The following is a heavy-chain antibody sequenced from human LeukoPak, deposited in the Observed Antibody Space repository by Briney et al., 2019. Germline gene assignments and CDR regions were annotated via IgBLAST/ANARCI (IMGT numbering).Heavy chain of an antibody. D-gene: IGHD2-8*01. CDR1: GGSISSYY. J-gene: IGHJ4*02. CDR2: FSHSGST. CDR3: AEKNGTL. Sequence: SDTLSLICTVSGGSISSYYWSWIRQPPGEGLEWIGHFSHSGSTNYNPYLNSRVTISVDTSKNQFSLNLRSVTTAGKAVYDCAEKNGTLWGQGSLVTVA. V-gene: IGHV4-59*07.